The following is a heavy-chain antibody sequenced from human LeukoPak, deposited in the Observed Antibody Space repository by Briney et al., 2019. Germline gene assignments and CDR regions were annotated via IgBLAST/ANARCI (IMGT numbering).Heavy chain of an antibody. CDR3: ATIAAADTFDY. V-gene: IGHV5-51*01. Sequence: GESLKIFCKGSGYSFTSYWIGWGRQLPGKGLEWMGIIYPGDSDTRYRPSFQGQVTISADKSTSTAYLQWSSLKASDTAMYYCATIAAADTFDYWGQGTLVTVSS. D-gene: IGHD6-13*01. CDR2: IYPGDSDT. J-gene: IGHJ4*02. CDR1: GYSFTSYW.